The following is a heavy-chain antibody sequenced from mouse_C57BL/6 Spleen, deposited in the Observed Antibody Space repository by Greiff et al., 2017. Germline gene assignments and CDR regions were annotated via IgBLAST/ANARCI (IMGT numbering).Heavy chain of an antibody. CDR1: GFTFSDYG. CDR2: ISNLAYSI. Sequence: DVQLVESGGGLVQPGGSLKLSCAASGFTFSDYGMAWVRQAPRKGPEWVAFISNLAYSIYYADTVTGRFTISRENAKNTLYLEMSSLRSEDTAMYYRARKDWDGAMDYWGQGTSVTVSS. CDR3: ARKDWDGAMDY. V-gene: IGHV5-15*01. J-gene: IGHJ4*01. D-gene: IGHD4-1*01.